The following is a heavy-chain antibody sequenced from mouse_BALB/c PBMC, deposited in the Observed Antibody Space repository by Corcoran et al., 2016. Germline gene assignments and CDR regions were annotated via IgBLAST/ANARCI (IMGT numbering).Heavy chain of an antibody. J-gene: IGHJ2*01. D-gene: IGHD2-1*01. V-gene: IGHV9-3-1*01. CDR3: ARWGGNYYFDY. CDR2: INTYTGEP. CDR1: GYTFTNYG. Sequence: QIQLVQSGPELKKHGETVKISCKASGYTFTNYGMNWVKQAPGKGLKWMGWINTYTGEPTYADDFKGRFAFSLETSASTAYLQINNLKNEDTATYCCARWGGNYYFDYWGQGTTLTVSS.